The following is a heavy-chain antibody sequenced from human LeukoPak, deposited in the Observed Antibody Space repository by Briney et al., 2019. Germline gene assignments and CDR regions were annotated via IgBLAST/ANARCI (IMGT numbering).Heavy chain of an antibody. D-gene: IGHD7-27*01. Sequence: SSETLSLTCTVSGGSISSHYWSWIRQPPGKGLEWIGYIYYSGSTNYNPSLKSRVTISVDTSKNQFSLKLSSVTAADTAVYYCARAGARRGLYYYMDVWGKGTTVTVSS. CDR3: ARAGARRGLYYYMDV. J-gene: IGHJ6*03. CDR1: GGSISSHY. V-gene: IGHV4-59*11. CDR2: IYYSGST.